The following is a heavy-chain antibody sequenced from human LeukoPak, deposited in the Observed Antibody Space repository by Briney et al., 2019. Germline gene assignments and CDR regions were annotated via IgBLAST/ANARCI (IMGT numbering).Heavy chain of an antibody. V-gene: IGHV4-34*01. Sequence: SETLSLTCAVYCGSFRCYYWSWIRQPPGKGLEWIGEINHSGSTNYNPSLKSRVTISVDTSKNQFSLKLSSATRAATAVYYCARGRDTAMVEHWGQGTLVTVSS. CDR2: INHSGST. J-gene: IGHJ1*01. CDR3: ARGRDTAMVEH. CDR1: CGSFRCYY. D-gene: IGHD5-18*01.